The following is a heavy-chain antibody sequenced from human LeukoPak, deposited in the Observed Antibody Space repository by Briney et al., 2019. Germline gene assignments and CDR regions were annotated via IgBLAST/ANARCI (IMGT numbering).Heavy chain of an antibody. CDR1: GFTFSSYS. D-gene: IGHD3-10*01. CDR3: ALLPYYGSGSYYTAAAYYGMDV. J-gene: IGHJ6*04. CDR2: ISSSSSYI. V-gene: IGHV3-21*01. Sequence: PGGSLRLSCAASGFTFSSYSMNWVRQAPGKGLEGVSSISSSSSYIYYADSVKGRFTISRDNAKNSLYLQMNSLRAEDTAVYYCALLPYYGSGSYYTAAAYYGMDVWGKGTTVTVSS.